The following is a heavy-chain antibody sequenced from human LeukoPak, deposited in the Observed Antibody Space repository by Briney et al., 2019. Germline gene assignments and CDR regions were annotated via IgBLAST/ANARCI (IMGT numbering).Heavy chain of an antibody. V-gene: IGHV4-39*01. Sequence: PSETLCLTCSVSGGSIRSSSYFWAWIRQPPGKGLEWIGNIYYTGSTYSNVPLRSRVAISVDTSKNQFSLRLSSMTAADTAVYYCASGDFYDSSGYYYAYWGQGTLVTVSS. CDR2: IYYTGST. CDR1: GGSIRSSSYF. CDR3: ASGDFYDSSGYYYAY. D-gene: IGHD3-22*01. J-gene: IGHJ4*02.